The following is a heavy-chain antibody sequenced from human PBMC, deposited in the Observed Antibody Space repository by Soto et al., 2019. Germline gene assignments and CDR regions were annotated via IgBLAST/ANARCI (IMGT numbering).Heavy chain of an antibody. Sequence: GGSLRLSCAASGFTFSSYSMNWVRQAPGKGLEWVSYISSSSSTIDYADSVKGRFTISRDNAKHSLSLQMNSLRAEDTAVYYRARDFWHSGPGHHCGPGTLVTVSS. CDR2: ISSSSSTI. CDR3: ARDFWHSGPGHH. D-gene: IGHD3-3*01. J-gene: IGHJ5*02. CDR1: GFTFSSYS. V-gene: IGHV3-48*01.